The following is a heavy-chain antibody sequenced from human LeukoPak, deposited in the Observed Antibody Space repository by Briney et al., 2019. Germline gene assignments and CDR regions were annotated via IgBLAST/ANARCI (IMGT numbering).Heavy chain of an antibody. D-gene: IGHD2-15*01. CDR2: ISAYNGNT. J-gene: IGHJ3*02. Sequence: ASVKVSCKASGYTFTSYGIXXVXXXXXXXXXWMGXISAYNGNTNYXQXXXGRVXXXTDTSTSTAYMELRSLRSDDTAVYYCARAGRVARAFDIWGQGTMVTVSS. V-gene: IGHV1-18*01. CDR3: ARAGRVARAFDI. CDR1: GYTFTSYG.